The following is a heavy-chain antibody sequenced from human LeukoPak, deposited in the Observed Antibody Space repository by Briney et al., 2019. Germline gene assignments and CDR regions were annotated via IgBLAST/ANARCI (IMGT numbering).Heavy chain of an antibody. V-gene: IGHV1-2*04. Sequence: ASVKVSCKASGYTFTGYYMHWVRQAPGQGLEWMGWINPNSGGTNYAQKFQGWVTMTRDTSISTAYMELSRLRSDDTAVYYCARLKYYDILTGWGYYFDYWGQGTLVTASS. J-gene: IGHJ4*02. D-gene: IGHD3-9*01. CDR1: GYTFTGYY. CDR2: INPNSGGT. CDR3: ARLKYYDILTGWGYYFDY.